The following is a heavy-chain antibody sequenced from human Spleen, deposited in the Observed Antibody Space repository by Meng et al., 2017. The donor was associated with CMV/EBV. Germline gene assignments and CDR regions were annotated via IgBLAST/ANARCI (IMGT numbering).Heavy chain of an antibody. J-gene: IGHJ5*02. V-gene: IGHV4-34*01. D-gene: IGHD3-10*01. CDR1: DGSISSDTYY. Sequence: SETLSLTCTVSDGSISSDTYYWSWIRQYPGKGLEWIGEINHSGSTNYNPSLKSRVTISVDTSKNQFSLKLSSVTAADTAVYYCARGRRNYYGSGSWFDPWGQGTLVTVSS. CDR2: INHSGST. CDR3: ARGRRNYYGSGSWFDP.